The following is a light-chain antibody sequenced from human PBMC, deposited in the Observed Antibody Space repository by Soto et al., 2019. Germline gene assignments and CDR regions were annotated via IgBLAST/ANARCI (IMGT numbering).Light chain of an antibody. CDR1: QSVSSY. CDR3: QQRSNWPT. CDR2: DAS. V-gene: IGKV3-11*01. J-gene: IGKJ1*01. Sequence: EIVLTHSPATLSLSPVERATLSFSSSQSVSSYLAWYQQKPGQAPRLLIYDASNRATGIPARLSGSGSGTDFTLTISSLEPEDFAVYYCQQRSNWPTFGQGTKVDNK.